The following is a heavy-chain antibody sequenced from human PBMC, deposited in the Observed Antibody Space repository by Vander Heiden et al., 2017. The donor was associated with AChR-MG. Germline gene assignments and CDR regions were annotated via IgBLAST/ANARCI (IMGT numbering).Heavy chain of an antibody. J-gene: IGHJ6*02. CDR1: GGSVSSGSYY. Sequence: QVQLQESGPGLVKPSETLSLTCTVSGGSVSSGSYYWSWIRQPPGKGLEWIGYIYYSGSTNYNPSLKRRVTISVDTSKNQFSLKLSSVTAAETAVYYCARESFTYYDCWSGYKDMDVWGQGTTVTVSS. CDR2: IYYSGST. D-gene: IGHD3-3*01. CDR3: ARESFTYYDCWSGYKDMDV. V-gene: IGHV4-61*01.